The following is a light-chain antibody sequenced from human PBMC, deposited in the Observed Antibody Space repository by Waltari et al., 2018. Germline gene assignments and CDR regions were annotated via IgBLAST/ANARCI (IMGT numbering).Light chain of an antibody. Sequence: QSVLTQPPSASGTPGQRVTISCSGSSPNLGRNVVNWYQQVPGTTPKLLIYRNDQRPSGVPDRFSGSKSGTSASLAISGLRPEDEAEYYCASWDDSLNGRWEFGGGTKVTVL. J-gene: IGLJ3*02. CDR2: RND. CDR3: ASWDDSLNGRWE. V-gene: IGLV1-44*01. CDR1: SPNLGRNV.